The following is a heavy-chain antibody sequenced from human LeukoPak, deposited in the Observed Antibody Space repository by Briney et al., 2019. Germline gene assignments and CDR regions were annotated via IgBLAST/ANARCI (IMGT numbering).Heavy chain of an antibody. CDR3: ARAPRPGYSSGWLMDY. Sequence: GGSLRLSCAAPGFTFSSYSMNWVRQAPGKGLEWVSSISSSSSYIYYADSVKGRFTISRDNAKNSLYLQMNSLRAEDTAVYYCARAPRPGYSSGWLMDYWGQGTLVTVSS. CDR2: ISSSSSYI. CDR1: GFTFSSYS. J-gene: IGHJ4*02. D-gene: IGHD6-19*01. V-gene: IGHV3-21*01.